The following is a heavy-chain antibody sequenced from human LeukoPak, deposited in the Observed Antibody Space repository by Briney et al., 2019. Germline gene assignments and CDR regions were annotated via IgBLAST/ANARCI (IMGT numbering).Heavy chain of an antibody. CDR3: AKDLVGHYGDDTARC. CDR2: ISSSGSTI. Sequence: PGGSLRLSCAASGFTFSSYEMNWVRQAPGKGLEWVSYISSSGSTIYYADSVKGRFTISRDNAKNSLYLQMNSLRAEDTAVYYCAKDLVGHYGDDTARCWGQGTLVTVSS. D-gene: IGHD4-17*01. CDR1: GFTFSSYE. J-gene: IGHJ4*02. V-gene: IGHV3-48*03.